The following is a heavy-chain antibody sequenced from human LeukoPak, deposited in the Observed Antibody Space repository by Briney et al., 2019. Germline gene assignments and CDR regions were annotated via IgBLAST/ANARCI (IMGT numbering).Heavy chain of an antibody. V-gene: IGHV4-34*01. CDR2: INHSGST. CDR3: AASYSWKRGGWLYP. J-gene: IGHJ5*02. Sequence: PSETLSLTCAVYDGSFSGYYWSWIRQPPGKGLEWIGEINHSGSTNYNPSLKSRVTISVDTSKNQFSLKLSSVTAVDTAVYYCAASYSWKRGGWLYPWVQGTLITVSS. D-gene: IGHD1-20*01. CDR1: DGSFSGYY.